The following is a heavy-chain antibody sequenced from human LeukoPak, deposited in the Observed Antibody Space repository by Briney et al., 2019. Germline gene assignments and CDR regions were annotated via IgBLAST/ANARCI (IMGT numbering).Heavy chain of an antibody. J-gene: IGHJ4*02. Sequence: SETLSPTCTVSGGSISSGSYYWSWLRQPAGKGLEWIGRIYTSGSTNYNPSLKSRVTISVDTSKNQFSLKLSSVTAADTAVYYCARDALIAAALDYWGQGTLVTVSS. V-gene: IGHV4-61*02. CDR3: ARDALIAAALDY. D-gene: IGHD6-13*01. CDR2: IYTSGST. CDR1: GGSISSGSYY.